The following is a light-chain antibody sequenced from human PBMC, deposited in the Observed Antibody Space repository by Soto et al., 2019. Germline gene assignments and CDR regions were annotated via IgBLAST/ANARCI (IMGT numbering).Light chain of an antibody. V-gene: IGLV6-57*04. CDR1: SGSIASNY. CDR2: EDN. J-gene: IGLJ2*01. CDR3: QSYDSSNLV. Sequence: NFMLTQPHSVSESPGKTVTISCTRSSGSIASNYVQWYQQRPGSAPTTVIYEDNQRPSGVPDRFSGSIDSSSNSASLTISGLKTEDEADYYCQSYDSSNLVFGGGTKL.